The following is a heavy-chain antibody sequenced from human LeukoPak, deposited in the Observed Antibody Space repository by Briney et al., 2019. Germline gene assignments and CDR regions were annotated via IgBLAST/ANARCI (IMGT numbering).Heavy chain of an antibody. CDR2: ISGSGGST. CDR1: GFTFSSYA. J-gene: IGHJ4*02. CDR3: AKAPHFIAVAGTNYYFDY. D-gene: IGHD6-19*01. V-gene: IGHV3-23*01. Sequence: GGSLRLSCAASGFTFSSYAMSWARQAPGKGLEWVSAISGSGGSTYYADSVKGRFTISRDNSKNTLYLQMNSLRAEDTAVYYCAKAPHFIAVAGTNYYFDYWGQGTLVTVSS.